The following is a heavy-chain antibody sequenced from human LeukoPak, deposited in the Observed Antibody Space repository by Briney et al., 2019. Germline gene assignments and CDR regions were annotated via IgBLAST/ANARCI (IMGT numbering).Heavy chain of an antibody. CDR1: GFTFCSYD. Sequence: PGGSLRLSCAASGFTFCSYDMHWVRQAAGKGLEWVSGIGTAGDPHYPGSVKGRFTISRENAKNSLFLQMNSLRAEDTAVYYCAKDRLAWSSGFDYWGQGALVTVSS. CDR2: IGTAGDP. D-gene: IGHD3-10*01. V-gene: IGHV3-13*05. J-gene: IGHJ4*02. CDR3: AKDRLAWSSGFDY.